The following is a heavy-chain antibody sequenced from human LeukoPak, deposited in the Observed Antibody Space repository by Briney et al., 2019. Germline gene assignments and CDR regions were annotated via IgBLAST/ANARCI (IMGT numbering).Heavy chain of an antibody. V-gene: IGHV4-4*07. Sequence: SETLSLTCTVSGGSFSSYYWSWIRQPAGEGLEWIGRIFASGSTNYNPSLKSRVSISMHQSMNQFSLKLSSVTAAGTAVYYCARSYGGNPMYFFDSWGQGTLVTVSS. CDR1: GGSFSSYY. CDR3: ARSYGGNPMYFFDS. CDR2: IFASGST. D-gene: IGHD4-23*01. J-gene: IGHJ4*02.